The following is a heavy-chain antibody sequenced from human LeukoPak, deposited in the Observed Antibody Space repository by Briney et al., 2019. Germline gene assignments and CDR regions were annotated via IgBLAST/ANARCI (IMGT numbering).Heavy chain of an antibody. Sequence: ASVKVSCKASGYTFTGYYMHWVRQAPGQGLEWMGWINPNSGGTNYAQKFQGRDTMTRDTSISTAYMELSRLRSDDTAVYYCARGSLNYEYYDFWSGQHYYYGMDVWGQGTTVTVSS. CDR1: GYTFTGYY. V-gene: IGHV1-2*02. J-gene: IGHJ6*02. CDR3: ARGSLNYEYYDFWSGQHYYYGMDV. D-gene: IGHD3-3*01. CDR2: INPNSGGT.